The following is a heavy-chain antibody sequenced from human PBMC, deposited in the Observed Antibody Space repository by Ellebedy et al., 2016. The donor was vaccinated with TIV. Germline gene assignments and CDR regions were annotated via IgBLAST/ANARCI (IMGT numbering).Heavy chain of an antibody. D-gene: IGHD2-2*01. CDR2: IIPIFGTA. Sequence: SVKVSXXASGYTFTSYGISWVRQAPGQGLEWMGGIIPIFGTANYAQKFQGRVTMTRDTSTSTVYMELSSLRSEDTAVYYCARDLGYCSSTSCDAFDIWGQGTMVTVSS. CDR1: GYTFTSYG. CDR3: ARDLGYCSSTSCDAFDI. V-gene: IGHV1-69*05. J-gene: IGHJ3*02.